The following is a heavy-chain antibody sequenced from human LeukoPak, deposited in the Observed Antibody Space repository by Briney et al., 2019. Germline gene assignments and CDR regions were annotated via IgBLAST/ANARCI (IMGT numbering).Heavy chain of an antibody. CDR2: IKSKTDGETT. V-gene: IGHV3-15*01. J-gene: IGHJ4*02. D-gene: IGHD3-10*01. Sequence: GGSLRLSCVDSGFTFTNAWMSWVRQAPGKGLEWIGRIKSKTDGETTNYAEPVRGRFTISRDDSKSAVYLQMNSLKIEDTAVYYCTTDLGTYYHGSKRLIPIDYWGQGTLVTVSS. CDR1: GFTFTNAW. CDR3: TTDLGTYYHGSKRLIPIDY.